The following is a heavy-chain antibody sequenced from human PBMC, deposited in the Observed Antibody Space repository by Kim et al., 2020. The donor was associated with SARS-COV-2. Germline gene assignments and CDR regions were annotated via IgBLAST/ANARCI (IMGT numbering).Heavy chain of an antibody. V-gene: IGHV4-4*07. CDR3: ASALGH. J-gene: IGHJ4*02. Sequence: YTSGRTNYNPSLQSRVTMSVDMSKNQFYLKLSYVTAADTAVYYCASALGHWGQGTLVTVSS. D-gene: IGHD3-16*02. CDR2: YTSGRT.